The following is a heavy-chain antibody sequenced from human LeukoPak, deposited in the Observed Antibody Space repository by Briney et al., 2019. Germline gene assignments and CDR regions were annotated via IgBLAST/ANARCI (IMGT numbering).Heavy chain of an antibody. D-gene: IGHD3-10*01. Sequence: PGGALRLSCAPSGVTFSNYTMGWVCEAPPQGLERGSSISSSSSSIYYAASVKGRFTISRDNAKNSLYLQMNSLRAEDTAVYYCARVAMVRGVSGMDVWGQGTTVTVSS. CDR3: ARVAMVRGVSGMDV. V-gene: IGHV3-21*01. CDR2: ISSSSSSI. CDR1: GVTFSNYT. J-gene: IGHJ6*02.